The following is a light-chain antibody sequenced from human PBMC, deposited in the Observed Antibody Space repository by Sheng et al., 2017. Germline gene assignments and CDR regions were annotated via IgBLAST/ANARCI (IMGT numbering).Light chain of an antibody. V-gene: IGLV2-14*02. J-gene: IGLJ2*01. Sequence: QSALTQPASVSGSPGQSITITCTGISSDAGAYNLVSWYQQHPGKVPKLIIYEGTKRPSGVSNRFSASKSGNTASLTISALQAEDEADYYCSSYSTSSTVVFGGGTNLTVL. CDR1: SSDAGAYNL. CDR3: SSYSTSSTVV. CDR2: EGT.